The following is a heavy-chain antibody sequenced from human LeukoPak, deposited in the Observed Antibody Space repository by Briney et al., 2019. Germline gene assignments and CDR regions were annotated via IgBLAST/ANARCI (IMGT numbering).Heavy chain of an antibody. CDR1: GDSVSSGSYY. D-gene: IGHD6-13*01. CDR2: NFYSGYT. CDR3: ARETGIVVAGRTYYTMDV. V-gene: IGHV4-61*01. J-gene: IGHJ6*02. Sequence: SETLSLTCSVSGDSVSSGSYYWTWIRQPPGKGQEWIGHNFYSGYTNYNPSLSSRVTISVDTSKIQFSLKLNSVTAADTAVYYCARETGIVVAGRTYYTMDVWGQGTTVTVSS.